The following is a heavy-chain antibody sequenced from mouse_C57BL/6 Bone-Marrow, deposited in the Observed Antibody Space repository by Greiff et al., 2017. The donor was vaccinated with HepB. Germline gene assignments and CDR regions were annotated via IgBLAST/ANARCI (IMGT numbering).Heavy chain of an antibody. CDR1: GYSITSGYY. D-gene: IGHD1-1*01. CDR3: ARGMDYFFAY. V-gene: IGHV3-6*01. Sequence: ESGPGLVKPSQSLSLTCSVTGYSITSGYYWNWIRQFPGNKLEWMGYISYDGSNNYNPSLKNRISITRDTSKNQFFLKLNSVTTEDTATYYCARGMDYFFAYWGQGTLVTVSA. CDR2: ISYDGSN. J-gene: IGHJ3*01.